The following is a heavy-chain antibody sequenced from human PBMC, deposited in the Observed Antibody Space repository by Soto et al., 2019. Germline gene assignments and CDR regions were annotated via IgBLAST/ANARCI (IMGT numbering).Heavy chain of an antibody. CDR2: IRSKANSYAT. Sequence: GGSLRLSCAASGFAFSASAMHWVRQASGKGLEWVGRIRSKANSYATTYAASVKGRFTISRDDSKNTAYLQMKSLKTEDTAVYYCTRPLQELAETDDFYYYYSMDVWGQGTTVTVS. D-gene: IGHD1-1*01. CDR3: TRPLQELAETDDFYYYYSMDV. CDR1: GFAFSASA. J-gene: IGHJ6*02. V-gene: IGHV3-73*01.